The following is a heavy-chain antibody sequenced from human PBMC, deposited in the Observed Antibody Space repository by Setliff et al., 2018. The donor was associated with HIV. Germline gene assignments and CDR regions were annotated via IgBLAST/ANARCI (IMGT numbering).Heavy chain of an antibody. D-gene: IGHD6-25*01. CDR3: ARYSPRGYTLTGPY. Sequence: LSLTCTVSGGSVSSGSYYWSWIRQPPGKGLEWIGYIYYSGSTKHNPSLKSQVTISLDTSKNQFSLKLTSVTAADTAVYYCARYSPRGYTLTGPYWGQGTLVTVSS. V-gene: IGHV4-61*01. CDR2: IYYSGST. CDR1: GGSVSSGSYY. J-gene: IGHJ4*02.